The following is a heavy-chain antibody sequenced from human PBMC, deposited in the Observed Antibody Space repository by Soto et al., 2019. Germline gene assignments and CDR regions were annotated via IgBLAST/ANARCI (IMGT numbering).Heavy chain of an antibody. J-gene: IGHJ4*01. D-gene: IGHD6-6*01. CDR2: ISASGGST. V-gene: IGHV3-23*01. CDR3: AKDRTQYSSSPFDY. CDR1: GFTFSNYA. Sequence: GGSLRLSCAASGFTFSNYAMSWVRQAPGKGLEWVSTISASGGSTYYADSVKGRFTISRDNSKNTLYLQMNSLRVEDTAVYYCAKDRTQYSSSPFDYWGHGTLVTVSS.